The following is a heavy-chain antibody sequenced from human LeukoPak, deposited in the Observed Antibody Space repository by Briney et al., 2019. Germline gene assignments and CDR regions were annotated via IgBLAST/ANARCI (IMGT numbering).Heavy chain of an antibody. CDR1: GGSLSNGGYY. D-gene: IGHD1-1*01. CDR2: IYYRGNT. J-gene: IGHJ5*02. CDR3: ARQGSWNDFSDNWFDP. V-gene: IGHV4-31*03. Sequence: PSETLSLTCTVSGGSLSNGGYYWSWIRQPPGKGLEWIGNIYYRGNTDYSPSLKSRVTISVDTSKNQFSLRLSSVTAADTAVYYCARQGSWNDFSDNWFDPWGQGTLVTVSS.